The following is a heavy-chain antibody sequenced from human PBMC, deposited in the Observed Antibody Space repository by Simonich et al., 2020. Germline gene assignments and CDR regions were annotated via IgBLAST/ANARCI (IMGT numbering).Heavy chain of an antibody. Sequence: QVQLQQWGAGLLKPSETLSLTCAVYGGSFSGYYWSWIRQPPGKGLEWIGEINHSGSTNYNPSLNSRVTISVDTSKNQFSLKLSSVTAADTAVYYCASPGGTAARDAFDIWGQGTMVTVSS. CDR1: GGSFSGYY. V-gene: IGHV4-34*01. J-gene: IGHJ3*02. CDR3: ASPGGTAARDAFDI. D-gene: IGHD6-6*01. CDR2: INHSGST.